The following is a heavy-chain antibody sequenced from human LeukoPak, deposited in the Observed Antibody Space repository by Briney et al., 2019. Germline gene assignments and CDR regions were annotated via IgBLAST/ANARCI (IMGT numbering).Heavy chain of an antibody. Sequence: GGSLRLSCAASGFTFSSYGMHWVRQAPGKGLEWVAVISYDGSNKYYADSVKGRFTISRDNSKNTLYLQMNSLRAEDTAVYYCARDWWYSSSWYGGATGYYGMDVWGQGTTVTVSS. CDR1: GFTFSSYG. CDR3: ARDWWYSSSWYGGATGYYGMDV. CDR2: ISYDGSNK. J-gene: IGHJ6*02. D-gene: IGHD6-13*01. V-gene: IGHV3-30*03.